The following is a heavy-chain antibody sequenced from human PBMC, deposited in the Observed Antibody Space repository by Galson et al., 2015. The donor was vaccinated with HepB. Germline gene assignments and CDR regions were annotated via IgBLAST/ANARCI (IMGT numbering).Heavy chain of an antibody. J-gene: IGHJ5*02. CDR3: TTGAVVMITFGGVIGARANWFDP. D-gene: IGHD3-16*02. Sequence: SVKVSCKVSGYTLTELSMHWVRQAPGKGLEWMGGFDPEDGETIYAQKFQGRVTMTEDTSTDTAYMEPSSLRSEDTAVYYCTTGAVVMITFGGVIGARANWFDPWGQGTLVTVSS. CDR2: FDPEDGET. V-gene: IGHV1-24*01. CDR1: GYTLTELS.